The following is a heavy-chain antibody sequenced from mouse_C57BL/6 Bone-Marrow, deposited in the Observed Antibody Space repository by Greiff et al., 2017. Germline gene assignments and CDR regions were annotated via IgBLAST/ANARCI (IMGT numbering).Heavy chain of an antibody. J-gene: IGHJ3*01. CDR3: ASGRLRRRFAY. Sequence: VQLVESGAELVKPGASVKISCKASGYAFSSYWMNWVKQRPGKGLEWIGQIYPGDGDTNYNGKFKGKATLTADKSSSTAYMQLSSLTSEDSAVYFCASGRLRRRFAYWGQGTLVTVSA. CDR1: GYAFSSYW. CDR2: IYPGDGDT. V-gene: IGHV1-80*01. D-gene: IGHD2-4*01.